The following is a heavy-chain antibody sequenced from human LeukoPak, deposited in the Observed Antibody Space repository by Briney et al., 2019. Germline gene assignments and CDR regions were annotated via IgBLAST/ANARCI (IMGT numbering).Heavy chain of an antibody. CDR2: IKQDGSEK. V-gene: IGHV3-7*03. Sequence: GGSLRLSCVASGFTFSSSWMSWVRQAPGKGLEWVANIKQDGSEKSYVESVRGRFTISRDNAKNSLYLQLNGLRAEDTALYYCARDNPPDYWGQGTLVTVSS. J-gene: IGHJ4*02. CDR3: ARDNPPDY. CDR1: GFTFSSSW.